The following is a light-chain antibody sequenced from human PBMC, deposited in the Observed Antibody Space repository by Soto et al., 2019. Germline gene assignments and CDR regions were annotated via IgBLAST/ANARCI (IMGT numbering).Light chain of an antibody. CDR3: QQYGTSPST. CDR2: AAS. CDR1: QSVSSSY. Sequence: EIVLTQSPGTLSLSPGERATLSCRASQSVSSSYLAWHQQKPGQAPRLLISAASSRATGIPDRFSGSGSGTDFTLTISRLEPEDFAVYYCQQYGTSPSTFGPGTKVDI. J-gene: IGKJ3*01. V-gene: IGKV3-20*01.